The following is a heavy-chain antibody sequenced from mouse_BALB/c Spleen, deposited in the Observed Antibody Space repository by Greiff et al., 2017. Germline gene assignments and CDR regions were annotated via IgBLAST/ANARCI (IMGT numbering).Heavy chain of an antibody. V-gene: IGHV5-6-3*01. CDR3: AREGPYDYDGYYYAMDY. CDR1: GFTFSSYG. D-gene: IGHD2-4*01. Sequence: EVHLVESGGGLVQPGGSLKLSCAASGFTFSSYGMSWVRQTPDKRLELVATINSNGGSTYYPDSVKGRFTISRDNAKNTLYLQMSSLKSEDTAMYYCAREGPYDYDGYYYAMDYWGQGTSVTVSS. J-gene: IGHJ4*01. CDR2: INSNGGST.